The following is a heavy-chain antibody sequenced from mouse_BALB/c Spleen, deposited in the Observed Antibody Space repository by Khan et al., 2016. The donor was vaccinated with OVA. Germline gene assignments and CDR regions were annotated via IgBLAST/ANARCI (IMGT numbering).Heavy chain of an antibody. CDR1: GHTFTNFG. Sequence: QLVQSGPELKKPGETIKISCKASGHTFTNFGMNWVKQAPGKGLKWMGWINTYTGEPTYADDFNGRFVFSLEASASTAYLQINNLTNEDTATYFCARPPYFSYAMDNWGQGTSVTVSS. V-gene: IGHV9-3-1*01. J-gene: IGHJ4*01. CDR3: ARPPYFSYAMDN. CDR2: INTYTGEP. D-gene: IGHD2-10*01.